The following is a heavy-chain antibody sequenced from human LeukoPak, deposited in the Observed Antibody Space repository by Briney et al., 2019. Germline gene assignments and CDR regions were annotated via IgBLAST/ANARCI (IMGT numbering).Heavy chain of an antibody. CDR2: ISAYNGNT. J-gene: IGHJ6*02. Sequence: GASVKVSCKASGYTFTSYGISWVRQAPGQGLEWMGWISAYNGNTNYAQKLQGRVTMTTDTSTSTAYMELRSLRSDDTAVYYCARGLSIAAAGTQVHYYGMDVWGQGTTVTVSS. V-gene: IGHV1-18*01. CDR3: ARGLSIAAAGTQVHYYGMDV. CDR1: GYTFTSYG. D-gene: IGHD6-13*01.